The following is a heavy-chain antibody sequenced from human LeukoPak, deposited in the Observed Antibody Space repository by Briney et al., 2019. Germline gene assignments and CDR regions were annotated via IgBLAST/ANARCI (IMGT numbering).Heavy chain of an antibody. CDR3: ARAPIPYDRSRTDYRFDP. CDR1: GGSISSYY. D-gene: IGHD3-16*01. CDR2: IYYSGST. J-gene: IGHJ5*02. V-gene: IGHV4-59*01. Sequence: SETLSLTCTVSGGSISSYYWSWIRQPPGKGLEWIGYIYYSGSTNYNPSLKSRVTISLDTSKSQFSLKLTSVTAADTAVCYCARAPIPYDRSRTDYRFDPWGQGTLVTVAS.